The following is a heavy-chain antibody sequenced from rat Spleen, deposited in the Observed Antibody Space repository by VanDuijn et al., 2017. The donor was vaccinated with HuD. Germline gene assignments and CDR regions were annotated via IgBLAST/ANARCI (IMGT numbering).Heavy chain of an antibody. J-gene: IGHJ2*01. CDR1: GFTFNNYW. CDR3: TRGYTVPHYFDY. Sequence: EVQLVESGGGLVQPGRSLKLSCVASGFTFNNYWMTWIRQAPGKGLEWVASITNTGGSTYYPDSVKGRFTISRDNAKSTLYLQMNSLRSEDTATYYCTRGYTVPHYFDYWGQGVMVTVSS. V-gene: IGHV5-31*01. CDR2: ITNTGGST. D-gene: IGHD1-1*01.